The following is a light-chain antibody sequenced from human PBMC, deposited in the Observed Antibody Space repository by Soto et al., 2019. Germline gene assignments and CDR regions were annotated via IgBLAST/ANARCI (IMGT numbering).Light chain of an antibody. Sequence: DIQMTQSPSSLTASVGDRVTITCRASQSISSYLVWYQQKPGKAPKLLIYGASTLQSGVPSRFSGSGSGTEFTLTISSLQPEDSATYYCQQSLRAVYLTFGGGTKVEI. CDR1: QSISSY. V-gene: IGKV1-39*01. CDR3: QQSLRAVYLT. CDR2: GAS. J-gene: IGKJ4*01.